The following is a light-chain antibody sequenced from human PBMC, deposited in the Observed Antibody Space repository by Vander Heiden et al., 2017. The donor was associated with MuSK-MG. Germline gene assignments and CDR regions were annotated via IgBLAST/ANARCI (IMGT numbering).Light chain of an antibody. V-gene: IGKV3-20*01. CDR3: QQYGSSPLT. Sequence: DIVMTQSPDTLSLSPGERATLSCRASQSVSNNYLAWYQHKPGQAHRLLIYGASSRATGIPDRFSGSGSGTDFTLTISRLEPEDFAVYYCQQYGSSPLTFGQGTKVEIK. CDR1: QSVSNNY. J-gene: IGKJ1*01. CDR2: GAS.